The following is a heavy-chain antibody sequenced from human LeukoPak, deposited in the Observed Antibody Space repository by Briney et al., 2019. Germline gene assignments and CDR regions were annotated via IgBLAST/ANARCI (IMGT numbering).Heavy chain of an antibody. V-gene: IGHV4-38-2*02. J-gene: IGHJ4*02. D-gene: IGHD3-3*01. CDR3: ATTPTYYDFWSGLVGYFDY. Sequence: SETLSPTCTVPGYSISSGYYWGWIRPPPGKGLEWIGSIYHSGSTYYNPSLKSRVTISVDTSKNQFSLKLSSVTAADTAVYYCATTPTYYDFWSGLVGYFDYWGQGTLVTVSS. CDR2: IYHSGST. CDR1: GYSISSGYY.